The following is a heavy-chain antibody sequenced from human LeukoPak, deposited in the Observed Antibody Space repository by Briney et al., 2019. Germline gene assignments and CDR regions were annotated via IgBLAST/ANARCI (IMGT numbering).Heavy chain of an antibody. Sequence: GASVKVSCKASGYIFTDYYIHWVRQAPGQGPEWMGRIDPNSGGTNYAQKFQGRVTMTRDTSISTAYMELSRLRSDDTALYYCARVTSSYCSGGSCYRLSYWGQGTLVTVSS. J-gene: IGHJ4*02. CDR2: IDPNSGGT. CDR1: GYIFTDYY. CDR3: ARVTSSYCSGGSCYRLSY. V-gene: IGHV1-2*06. D-gene: IGHD2-15*01.